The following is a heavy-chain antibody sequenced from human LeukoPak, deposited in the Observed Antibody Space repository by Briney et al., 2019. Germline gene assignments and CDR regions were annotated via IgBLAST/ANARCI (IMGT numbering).Heavy chain of an antibody. CDR3: ARRADCSGGSCYFSAEYFQH. Sequence: GESLKISCKGSGYSFTSYWIGWVRQMPGKGLEWMGIIYPGDSDTRYSPSFQGQVTISADKSISTAYLQWSSLKASDTAMYYCARRADCSGGSCYFSAEYFQHWGQGTLVTVSS. CDR1: GYSFTSYW. D-gene: IGHD2-15*01. J-gene: IGHJ1*01. CDR2: IYPGDSDT. V-gene: IGHV5-51*01.